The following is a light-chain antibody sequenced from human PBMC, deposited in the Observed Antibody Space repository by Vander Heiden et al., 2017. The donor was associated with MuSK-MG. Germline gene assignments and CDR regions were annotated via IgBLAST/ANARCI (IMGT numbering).Light chain of an antibody. Sequence: EVVMRQSPATLSVSPGERATLSCRASQSVETNLAWYQQKPGQAPSLLIYGASSRATGVPARCSGSGSGTEFTLTIASLQSEDSAVYYCQQYDRWPPYTLCQGTTLEIK. CDR1: QSVETN. CDR2: GAS. CDR3: QQYDRWPPYT. J-gene: IGKJ2*01. V-gene: IGKV3-15*01.